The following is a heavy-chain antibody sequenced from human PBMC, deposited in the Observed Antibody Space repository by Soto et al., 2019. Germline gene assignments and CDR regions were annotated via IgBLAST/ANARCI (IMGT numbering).Heavy chain of an antibody. D-gene: IGHD2-21*02. CDR2: VNPSGGHT. J-gene: IGHJ4*02. V-gene: IGHV1-46*01. CDR1: GDTFTDYY. CDR3: ARGGPVVVVTAALDY. Sequence: QVQLMQSGAEVKKPGASVKVSCKASGDTFTDYYIHWVRQAPGQGLEWMGTVNPSGGHTTYAQHVLGRVTMTRDTSTSTLYMELTSLTSDDPAIYSCARGGPVVVVTAALDYWGQGTRVTVSS.